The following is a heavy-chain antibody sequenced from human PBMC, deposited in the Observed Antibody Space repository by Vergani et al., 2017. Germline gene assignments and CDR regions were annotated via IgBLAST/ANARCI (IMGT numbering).Heavy chain of an antibody. CDR2: INHSGSI. V-gene: IGHV4-34*01. Sequence: QVQLQESGPGLLKPSETLSLTCAVYGGSFSGYYWSWIRQPPGKGLEWIGEINHSGSINYNPSLKSRVTISVDTSKNQFSLKLSSVTAADTAVYYCARGLAVATFDYWGQGTLVTVSS. D-gene: IGHD4-23*01. J-gene: IGHJ4*02. CDR1: GGSFSGYY. CDR3: ARGLAVATFDY.